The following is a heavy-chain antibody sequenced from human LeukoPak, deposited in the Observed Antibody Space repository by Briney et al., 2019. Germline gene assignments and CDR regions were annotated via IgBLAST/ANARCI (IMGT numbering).Heavy chain of an antibody. CDR1: VGSISSYY. V-gene: IGHV4-4*07. J-gene: IGHJ4*02. D-gene: IGHD3-16*02. CDR3: ARDFYVSFGGSYRGLDY. CDR2: IYTSGST. Sequence: SETLSLTCTVSVGSISSYYWTWVRQPPGKGLEWIGRIYTSGSTNYNPSLKSRVTMSVDTSKNMFSLNLSSVTAADTAIYYCARDFYVSFGGSYRGLDYWGREILVTVPS.